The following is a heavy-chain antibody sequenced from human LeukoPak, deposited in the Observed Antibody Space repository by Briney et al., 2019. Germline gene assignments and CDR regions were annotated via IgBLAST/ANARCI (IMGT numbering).Heavy chain of an antibody. CDR2: ISGSGGAT. D-gene: IGHD5-18*01. V-gene: IGHV3-23*01. J-gene: IGHJ2*01. CDR3: ARFTAMVNWYFDL. CDR1: GFTFSGYA. Sequence: PGGSLRLSCGASGFTFSGYAMTWVRQAPGKGLEWVSAISGSGGATYYADSVKGRFTLSRDNSKNTLYLQMNSLRAEDTAVYFCARFTAMVNWYFDLWGRGTLVTVSS.